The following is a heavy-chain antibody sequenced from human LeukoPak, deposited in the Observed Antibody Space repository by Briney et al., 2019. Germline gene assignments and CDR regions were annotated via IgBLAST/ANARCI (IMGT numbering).Heavy chain of an antibody. V-gene: IGHV3-7*01. CDR2: IKQDGSEK. CDR3: AREGDYYDSSGYYFYYGMDV. CDR1: GFTFSSYW. Sequence: GGPLRLSCAASGFTFSSYWMSWVRQAPGKGLEWVANIKQDGSEKYYVDSVKGRFTISRDNAKNSLYLQMNSLRAEDTAVYYCAREGDYYDSSGYYFYYGMDVWGQGTTVTVSS. J-gene: IGHJ6*02. D-gene: IGHD3-22*01.